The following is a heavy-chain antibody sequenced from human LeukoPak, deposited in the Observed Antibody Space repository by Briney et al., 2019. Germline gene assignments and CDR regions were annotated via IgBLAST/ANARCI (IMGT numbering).Heavy chain of an antibody. V-gene: IGHV3-53*01. CDR2: IYSGGST. J-gene: IGHJ4*02. CDR3: ATGGIRFFDY. D-gene: IGHD2/OR15-2a*01. Sequence: GESLRLSCAASGFTFNSYSMNWVRQAPGKGLEWVSVIYSGGSTYYADSVKGRFTISRDNSKNTLYLQMNSLRAEDTAVYYCATGGIRFFDYWGQGTLVTVSS. CDR1: GFTFNSYS.